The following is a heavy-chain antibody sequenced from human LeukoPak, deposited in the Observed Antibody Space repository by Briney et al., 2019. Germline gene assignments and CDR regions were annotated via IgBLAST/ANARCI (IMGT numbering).Heavy chain of an antibody. V-gene: IGHV3-48*03. CDR3: ARGDDYGVFDY. CDR2: ISSSGSTI. J-gene: IGHJ4*02. Sequence: QPGGSLRLPCAASGFTFSSYEMNWVRQAPGKGLEWVSYISSSGSTIYYADSVKGRFTISRDNAKNSLYLQMNSLRAEDTAVYYCARGDDYGVFDYWGQGTLVTVSS. CDR1: GFTFSSYE. D-gene: IGHD4-17*01.